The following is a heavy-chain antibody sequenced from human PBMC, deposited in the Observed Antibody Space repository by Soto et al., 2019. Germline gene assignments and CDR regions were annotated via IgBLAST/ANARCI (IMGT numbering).Heavy chain of an antibody. Sequence: GESLKISCKGSGYSFTSYWIGWVRQMPGKGLEWMGIIYPGDSDTRYSPSFQGQVTISADKSISTAYLQWSSLKASDTAMYYCARRSFGRSSSTPCYFDYWGQGTLVTVSS. J-gene: IGHJ4*02. CDR2: IYPGDSDT. CDR1: GYSFTSYW. V-gene: IGHV5-51*01. D-gene: IGHD6-6*01. CDR3: ARRSFGRSSSTPCYFDY.